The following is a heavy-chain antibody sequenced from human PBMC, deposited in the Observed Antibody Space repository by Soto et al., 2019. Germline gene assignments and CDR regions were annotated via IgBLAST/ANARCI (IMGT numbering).Heavy chain of an antibody. Sequence: PGGSLRLSCAASGFTFSSYWMSWVRQAPWKGLEWVANIKQDGSEKYYVDSVKGRFTISRDNAKNSLYLQMNSLRAEDTAVYYCARDTTYYYGSGSWFDPWGQGTLVTVSS. CDR1: GFTFSSYW. J-gene: IGHJ5*02. D-gene: IGHD3-10*01. CDR2: IKQDGSEK. CDR3: ARDTTYYYGSGSWFDP. V-gene: IGHV3-7*01.